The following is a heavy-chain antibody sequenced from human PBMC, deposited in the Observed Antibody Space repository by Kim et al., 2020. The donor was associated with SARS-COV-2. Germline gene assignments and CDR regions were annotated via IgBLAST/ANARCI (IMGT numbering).Heavy chain of an antibody. Sequence: AQKGQGRVTITADESTSTAYMELSSLRSEYTAVYYCARPRTGTTFSAFDIWGQGTMVTVSS. D-gene: IGHD1-7*01. V-gene: IGHV1-69*01. J-gene: IGHJ3*02. CDR3: ARPRTGTTFSAFDI.